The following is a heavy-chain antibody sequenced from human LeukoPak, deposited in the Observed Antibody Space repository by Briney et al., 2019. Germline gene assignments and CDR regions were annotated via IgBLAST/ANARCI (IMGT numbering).Heavy chain of an antibody. V-gene: IGHV3-33*01. CDR3: ATVRGCGGDCYYLDY. J-gene: IGHJ4*02. CDR2: XWYDGSNK. D-gene: IGHD2-21*02. Sequence: XXPXKGXXXXXXXWYDGSNKYYADSVKGRFIISRDNSKNTLYLQMNSLRTEDTAVYYCATVRGCGGDCYYLDYWGQGTLVTVSS.